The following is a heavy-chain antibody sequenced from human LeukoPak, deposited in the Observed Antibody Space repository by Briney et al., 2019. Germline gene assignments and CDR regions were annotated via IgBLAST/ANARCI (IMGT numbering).Heavy chain of an antibody. CDR2: ISSSCSYT. V-gene: IGHV3-11*06. CDR3: ATYSSSWHFDY. Sequence: GGSLRLSCAASGFTFSDYYMSWIRQAPGKGLEWVSYISSSCSYTNYADSVKGRFTISRDNAKNSLYLQMNSLRAEDTAVYYCATYSSSWHFDYWGQGTLVTVSS. D-gene: IGHD6-13*01. CDR1: GFTFSDYY. J-gene: IGHJ4*02.